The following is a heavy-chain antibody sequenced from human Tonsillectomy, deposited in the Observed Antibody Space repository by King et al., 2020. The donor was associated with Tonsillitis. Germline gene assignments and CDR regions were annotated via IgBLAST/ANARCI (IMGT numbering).Heavy chain of an antibody. CDR2: ISSSSSYI. J-gene: IGHJ4*02. CDR1: GFTFSSYS. V-gene: IGHV3-21*01. Sequence: VQLVESGGGLVKPGGSLRLSCAASGFTFSSYSMNWVRQAPGKGLEWVSSISSSSSYIYYADSVKGRFTISRDNAKNSLYLQMKSLRAEDTAVYYCVRDPGERFLRRFDYWGQGTLVTVSS. D-gene: IGHD7-27*01. CDR3: VRDPGERFLRRFDY.